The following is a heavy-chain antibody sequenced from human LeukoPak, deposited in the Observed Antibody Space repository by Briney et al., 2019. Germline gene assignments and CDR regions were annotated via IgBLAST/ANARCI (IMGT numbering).Heavy chain of an antibody. D-gene: IGHD4-23*01. Sequence: ASVKVSCKASGGTFSSYAISWVRQAPGQGLEWMGRIIRILGIANYAQKFKGRVTITADKSTSTAYMELSSLRSEDTAVYYCARDGDGGNSDHWGQGTLVTVSS. CDR2: IIRILGIA. J-gene: IGHJ4*02. CDR1: GGTFSSYA. CDR3: ARDGDGGNSDH. V-gene: IGHV1-69*04.